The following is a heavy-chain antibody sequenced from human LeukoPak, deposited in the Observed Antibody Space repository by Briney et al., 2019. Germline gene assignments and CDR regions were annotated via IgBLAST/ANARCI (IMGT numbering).Heavy chain of an antibody. V-gene: IGHV5-10-1*01. CDR2: IDPSDSYT. CDR3: ARYCSSTSCYNY. CDR1: GYSFTTYW. J-gene: IGHJ4*02. D-gene: IGHD2-2*02. Sequence: AGSPKISCQGSGYSFTTYWISWVRQMPGKGLEWMGRIDPSDSYTNYSPSFQGHVTISADKSISTAYLQWSSLKASDTAMYYCARYCSSTSCYNYWGQGTLVTVSS.